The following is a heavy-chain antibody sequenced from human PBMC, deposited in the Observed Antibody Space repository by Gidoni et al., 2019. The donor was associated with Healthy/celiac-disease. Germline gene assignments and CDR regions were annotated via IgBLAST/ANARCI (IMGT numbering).Heavy chain of an antibody. CDR2: ISGSGGST. V-gene: IGHV3-23*01. J-gene: IGHJ4*02. D-gene: IGHD5-12*01. CDR1: GFTFSSYA. CDR3: ARIPHPPATTPPDY. Sequence: EVQLLESGGGLVQPGGSLRLSCAASGFTFSSYAMSWVRRAPGKGLEWVSAISGSGGSTYYADSVKGRFTISRDNSKNTLYLQMNSLRAEDTAVYYCARIPHPPATTPPDYWGQGTLVTVSS.